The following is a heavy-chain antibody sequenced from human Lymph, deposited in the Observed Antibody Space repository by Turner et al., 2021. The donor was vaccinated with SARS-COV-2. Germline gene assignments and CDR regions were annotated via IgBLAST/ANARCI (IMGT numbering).Heavy chain of an antibody. CDR1: GFTFSTYW. CDR3: AREDTVMVYDY. D-gene: IGHD5-18*01. CDR2: IKQDGSEK. Sequence: EVQLVESGGGLVQPGWSLRLSCAASGFTFSTYWMRWVPRAPGRGLEWVANIKQDGSEKYYVDSVKGRFTISRENAKNSLYLQMNSLRAEDTAVYYCAREDTVMVYDYWGQGTLVTVSS. V-gene: IGHV3-7*03. J-gene: IGHJ4*02.